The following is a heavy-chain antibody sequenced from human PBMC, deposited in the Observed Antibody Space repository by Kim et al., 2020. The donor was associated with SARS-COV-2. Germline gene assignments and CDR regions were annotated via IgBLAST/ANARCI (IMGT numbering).Heavy chain of an antibody. Sequence: ASVKVSCKASGYTFTSYYMHWVRQAPGQGLEWMGIINPSGGSTSYAQKFQGRVTMTRDTSTSTVYMELSSLRSEDTAVYYCARGAHSGSYLIGFYYYYGMDVWGQGTTVTVSS. CDR3: ARGAHSGSYLIGFYYYYGMDV. D-gene: IGHD1-26*01. CDR2: INPSGGST. CDR1: GYTFTSYY. V-gene: IGHV1-46*01. J-gene: IGHJ6*02.